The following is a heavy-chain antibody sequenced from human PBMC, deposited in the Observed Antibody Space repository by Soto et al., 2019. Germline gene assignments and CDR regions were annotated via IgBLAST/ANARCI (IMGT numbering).Heavy chain of an antibody. CDR3: AKEKSARRTTSYYFDY. Sequence: QVQLVESGGGVVQPGRSLRLSCAASGFTFSSYGMHWVRQAPGKGLAWVAVISYDGSNKYYADSVKGRFTISRDNSKNTLYLQMNSLRAEDTAVYYCAKEKSARRTTSYYFDYWGQGTLVTVSS. D-gene: IGHD1-1*01. J-gene: IGHJ4*02. CDR2: ISYDGSNK. V-gene: IGHV3-30*18. CDR1: GFTFSSYG.